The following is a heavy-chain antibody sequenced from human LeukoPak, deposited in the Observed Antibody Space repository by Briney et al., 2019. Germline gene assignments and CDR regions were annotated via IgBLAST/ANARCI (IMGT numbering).Heavy chain of an antibody. V-gene: IGHV3-64*05. J-gene: IGHJ4*02. CDR1: GFTFSSYV. CDR3: VYRVQGVVK. Sequence: GRSLRLSCSASGFTFSSYVMHWVRQAPGKGLEYVSGIRGDGASTDYADSVKGRFTISRDNSKNTLYVQMTSLRAEDTAVYYGVYRVQGVVKWGKGTLSPSPQ. D-gene: IGHD3-3*01. CDR2: IRGDGAST.